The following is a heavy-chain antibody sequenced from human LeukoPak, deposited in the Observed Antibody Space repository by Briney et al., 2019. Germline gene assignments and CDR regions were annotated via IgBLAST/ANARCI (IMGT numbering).Heavy chain of an antibody. J-gene: IGHJ4*02. V-gene: IGHV3-11*06. CDR3: ARDSGSYWGGYYFDY. Sequence: GGSLRLSCAASGFTFSDYYMSWIRQAPGKGLEWVSYISSSSSYTNYADSVKGRFTISRDNAKNSLYLQMNSLRAEDTAVYYCARDSGSYWGGYYFDYWGQGTLVTVSS. CDR2: ISSSSSYT. CDR1: GFTFSDYY. D-gene: IGHD1-26*01.